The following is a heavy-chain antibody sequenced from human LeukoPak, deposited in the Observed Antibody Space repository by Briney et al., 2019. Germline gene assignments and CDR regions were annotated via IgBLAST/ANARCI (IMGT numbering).Heavy chain of an antibody. CDR3: ARALVAAAGTYFDY. CDR1: GGSISSGDYY. V-gene: IGHV4-30-4*08. J-gene: IGHJ4*02. D-gene: IGHD6-13*01. Sequence: SETLSLTCTVSGGSISSGDYYWSWFRQPPGKGLEWIGYIYYSGSTYYNPSLKSRVTISVDTSKNQFSLKLSSVTAADTAVYYCARALVAAAGTYFDYWGQGTLVTVSS. CDR2: IYYSGST.